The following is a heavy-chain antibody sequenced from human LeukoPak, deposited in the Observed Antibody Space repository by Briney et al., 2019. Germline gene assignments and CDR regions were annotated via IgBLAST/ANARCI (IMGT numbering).Heavy chain of an antibody. J-gene: IGHJ6*03. D-gene: IGHD4-17*01. CDR2: INHSGST. Sequence: SETLSLTCAVYGGSFSGYYWSWIRQPPGKGLEWIGEINHSGSTNYNPSLKSRVTISVDTSKNQFSLKLSSVTAADTAVYYCARARDYDPPAFYYYYMDVWGKGTTVTVSS. CDR3: ARARDYDPPAFYYYYMDV. CDR1: GGSFSGYY. V-gene: IGHV4-34*01.